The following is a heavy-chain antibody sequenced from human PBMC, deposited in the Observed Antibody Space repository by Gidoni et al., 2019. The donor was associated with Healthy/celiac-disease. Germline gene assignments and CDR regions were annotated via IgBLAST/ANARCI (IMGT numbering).Heavy chain of an antibody. CDR1: AFTFSSYA. CDR2: ISYDGRNK. J-gene: IGHJ6*02. V-gene: IGHV3-30*04. Sequence: QVQLVESGGGVVTPGRSLRLSCAASAFTFSSYAMHWVGQAPGKGLEWVAVISYDGRNKYYADSVKGRFTISRDNSKNTLYLQMNSLRAEDTAVYYCARDGPRIVVVPAAMAYYYYGMDVWGQGTTVTVSS. CDR3: ARDGPRIVVVPAAMAYYYYGMDV. D-gene: IGHD2-2*01.